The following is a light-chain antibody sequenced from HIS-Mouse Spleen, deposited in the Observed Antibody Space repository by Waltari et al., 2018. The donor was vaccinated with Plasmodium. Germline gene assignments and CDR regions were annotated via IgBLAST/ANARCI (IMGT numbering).Light chain of an antibody. Sequence: EIVMTQSPATLSVSPGERATLSCRASQSVSSTLAGYQQKPGQAPRLLIYGASTRATGIPAMFSGSGSGTEFTLTISSLQSEDFAVYYCQQYNNPRTTFGQGTKLEIK. CDR3: QQYNNPRTT. CDR1: QSVSST. V-gene: IGKV3-15*01. J-gene: IGKJ2*01. CDR2: GAS.